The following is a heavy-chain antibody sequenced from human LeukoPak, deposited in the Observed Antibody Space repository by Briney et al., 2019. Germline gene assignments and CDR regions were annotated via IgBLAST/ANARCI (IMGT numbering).Heavy chain of an antibody. V-gene: IGHV3-30*02. D-gene: IGHD6-6*01. CDR1: GFTFSSYG. CDR2: IRYDGSNK. Sequence: PGGSLRLSCAASGFTFSSYGMHWVRQAPGKGLEWVAFIRYDGSNKYYADSVKGRFTISRDNSKNTLYLQMNSLRADDTAVYFCGGSRSFFWGQGTLVTVSS. J-gene: IGHJ4*02. CDR3: GGSRSFF.